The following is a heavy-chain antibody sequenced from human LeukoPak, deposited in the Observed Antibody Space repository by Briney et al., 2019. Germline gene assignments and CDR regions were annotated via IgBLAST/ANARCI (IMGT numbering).Heavy chain of an antibody. V-gene: IGHV3-11*01. CDR1: GFTFSDYY. CDR2: ISSSGSTI. CDR3: ARAGDIVVVVAATGWYYMDV. D-gene: IGHD2-15*01. Sequence: GGSLRLSCAASGFTFSDYYMSWIRQAPGKGLEWVSYISSSGSTIYYADSVKGRFTVSRDNAKNSLYLQMNSLRAEDTAVYYCARAGDIVVVVAATGWYYMDVWGKGTTVTISS. J-gene: IGHJ6*03.